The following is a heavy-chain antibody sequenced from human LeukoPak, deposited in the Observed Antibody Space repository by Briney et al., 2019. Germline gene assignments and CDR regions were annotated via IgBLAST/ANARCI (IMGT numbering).Heavy chain of an antibody. CDR1: GYTFTSYG. CDR3: VRGAPYCDKSACSSPGHH. J-gene: IGHJ4*02. CDR2: ISTYNGNT. Sequence: ASVKVSCKASGYTFTSYGITWVRQAPGQGLEWMGWISTYNGNTNDAQKFLDRVILTRDISSTTAYLELRSLRPDDTAVYFCVRGAPYCDKSACSSPGHHWGQGTLVTVSS. V-gene: IGHV1-18*01. D-gene: IGHD2-21*01.